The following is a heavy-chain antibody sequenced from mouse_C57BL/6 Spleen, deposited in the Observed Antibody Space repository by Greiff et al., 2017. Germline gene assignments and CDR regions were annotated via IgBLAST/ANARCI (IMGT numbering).Heavy chain of an antibody. CDR2: IYYSGTI. V-gene: IGHV3-5*01. Sequence: EVKLMESGPGLVKPSQTVFLTCTVTGISITTGNYRWSWIRPFPGNKLAWIGCIYYSGTITYNPSLTHRTPITRDTPKVQFVLEMNSLTAEDTATYYCARYMDYWGQGTSVTVSA. CDR1: GISITTGNYR. CDR3: ARYMDY. J-gene: IGHJ4*01.